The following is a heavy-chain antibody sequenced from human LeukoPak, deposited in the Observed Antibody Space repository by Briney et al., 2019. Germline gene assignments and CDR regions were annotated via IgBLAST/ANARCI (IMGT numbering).Heavy chain of an antibody. CDR2: IYYSGST. V-gene: IGHV4-31*03. Sequence: SETLSLTCTVSGGSISSGGYYWSWIRQHPGKGLEWIGYIYYSGSTYYNPSLKSRVTISVDTSKNQFSLKLSSVTAADTAVYYCASWTAATETEYNWFDPWGQGTLVTVSS. D-gene: IGHD1-14*01. J-gene: IGHJ5*02. CDR3: ASWTAATETEYNWFDP. CDR1: GGSISSGGYY.